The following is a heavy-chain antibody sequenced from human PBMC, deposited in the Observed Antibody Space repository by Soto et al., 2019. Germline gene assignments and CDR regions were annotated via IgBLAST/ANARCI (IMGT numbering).Heavy chain of an antibody. J-gene: IGHJ6*02. CDR2: ISGSSGNT. V-gene: IGHV3-23*01. CDR3: AKDPGMDV. Sequence: PGGSLRLSCAASGFTFNNHAMGWVRQAPGKGLEWVSVISGSSGNTYYADSVKGRFTISGDSSKNTLYLQMNSLRAEDTAVYYCAKDPGMDVWGQGTTVTVSS. CDR1: GFTFNNHA.